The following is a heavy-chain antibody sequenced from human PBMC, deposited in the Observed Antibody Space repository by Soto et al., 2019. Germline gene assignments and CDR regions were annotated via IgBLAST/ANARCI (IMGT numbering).Heavy chain of an antibody. Sequence: TLSLTCAVSGGSISSGGYSWSWIRQPPGKGLEWIGYIYHSGSTYYNPSLKSRVTISVDRSKNQFSLKLSSVTAADTAVYYCARDKITGLFYYWGQGTLVTVSS. J-gene: IGHJ4*02. CDR1: GGSISSGGYS. CDR2: IYHSGST. D-gene: IGHD2-8*02. CDR3: ARDKITGLFYY. V-gene: IGHV4-30-2*01.